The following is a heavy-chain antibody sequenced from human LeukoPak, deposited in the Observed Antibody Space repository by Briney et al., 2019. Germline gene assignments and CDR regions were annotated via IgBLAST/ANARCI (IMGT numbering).Heavy chain of an antibody. V-gene: IGHV3-21*01. Sequence: PGGSLRLSCAASGFTFSSYNMNWVRQAPGEGLEWVSSISSGSGYIHYADSVRGRFTISRDNAKNSLYLQMNSLRAEDTAVYHCARDLGYCSGGSCYANDFWGQGTLVTVSS. D-gene: IGHD2-15*01. J-gene: IGHJ4*02. CDR1: GFTFSSYN. CDR3: ARDLGYCSGGSCYANDF. CDR2: ISSGSGYI.